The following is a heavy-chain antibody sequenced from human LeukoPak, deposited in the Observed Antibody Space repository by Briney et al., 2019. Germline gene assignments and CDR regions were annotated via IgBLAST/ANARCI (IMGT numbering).Heavy chain of an antibody. Sequence: WKTLCLTCTVSGCSFSSSSYYWGRNRQPPGKGLEWIGSIYYAGSTYYNPSLKSRVTISVDTSKNQFSLKVSSVTAADTAVYYCARWSRSYFDYWGQGTLVTVS. CDR1: GCSFSSSSYY. CDR3: ARWSRSYFDY. V-gene: IGHV4-39*01. J-gene: IGHJ4*02. D-gene: IGHD3-3*01. CDR2: IYYAGST.